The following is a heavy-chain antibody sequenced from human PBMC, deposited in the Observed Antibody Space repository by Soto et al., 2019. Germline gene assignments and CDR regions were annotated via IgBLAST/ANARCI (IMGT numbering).Heavy chain of an antibody. CDR1: GASIRSYH. J-gene: IGHJ5*02. V-gene: IGHV4-4*07. Sequence: QVQLQESGPGLVKPSETLSLTCAVSGASIRSYHWSWIRQPAGKGLEWIGRMQHTGNTNYNPSLKSRVTMSVDTPKNQISLKMPSVTAADTAVYFCAKDVSSRRWFDPWGQGILVIVSS. CDR2: MQHTGNT. D-gene: IGHD3-16*01. CDR3: AKDVSSRRWFDP.